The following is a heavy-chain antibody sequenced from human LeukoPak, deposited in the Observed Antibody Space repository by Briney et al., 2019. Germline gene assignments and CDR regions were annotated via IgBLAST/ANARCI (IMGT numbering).Heavy chain of an antibody. Sequence: GGSLRLSCAASGLSFSAYTMNWVRQAPGKGPEWVSYISSSSSTTYYADSVKGRFTISRDNSKNTLYLQMNSLRAEDTAVYYCAKDARITMIVVVRGARPYYFDYWGQGTLVTVSS. CDR3: AKDARITMIVVVRGARPYYFDY. D-gene: IGHD3-22*01. J-gene: IGHJ4*02. CDR2: ISSSSSTT. V-gene: IGHV3-48*01. CDR1: GLSFSAYT.